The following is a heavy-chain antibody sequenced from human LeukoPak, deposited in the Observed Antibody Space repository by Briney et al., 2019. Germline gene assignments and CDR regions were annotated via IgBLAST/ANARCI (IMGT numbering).Heavy chain of an antibody. V-gene: IGHV3-23*01. J-gene: IGHJ4*02. D-gene: IGHD4-17*01. CDR2: ISGSGGST. CDR1: GFTFSRYA. Sequence: GGSLRLSCAASGFTFSRYAMSWVRQAPGKGLEWVSAISGSGGSTYYADSVKGRFTISRDNSKNTLYLQMNSLRAEDTAVYYCANPSTEAPIDYWGQGTLVTVSS. CDR3: ANPSTEAPIDY.